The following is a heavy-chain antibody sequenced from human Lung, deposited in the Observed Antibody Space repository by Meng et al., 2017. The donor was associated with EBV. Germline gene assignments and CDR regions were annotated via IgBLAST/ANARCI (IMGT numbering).Heavy chain of an antibody. Sequence: QGHVQQWGAGLLKPSASLSLTCAFDGGSFRGYYWSWIRQPPGKGLEWIGEINHSGSTNYNPSLKSRVTISVDTSKNQFSLKLSSVTAADTAVYYCARGDIPGDAFDIWGQGTMVTVSS. J-gene: IGHJ3*02. V-gene: IGHV4-34*01. CDR2: INHSGST. CDR1: GGSFRGYY. D-gene: IGHD3-9*01. CDR3: ARGDIPGDAFDI.